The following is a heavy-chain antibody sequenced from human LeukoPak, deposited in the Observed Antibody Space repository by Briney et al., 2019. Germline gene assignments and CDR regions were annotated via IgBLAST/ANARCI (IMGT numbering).Heavy chain of an antibody. CDR3: ARRTLEWLALDY. Sequence: GGSLRLSYAASGFTFDDYGMSWVRQAPGKGLEWVSGINWNGGSTGYADSVKGRFHIARDNAKNSLHLQMNSLRAEDTALYYCARRTLEWLALDYWGQGTLVTVSS. CDR1: GFTFDDYG. V-gene: IGHV3-20*03. D-gene: IGHD3-3*01. J-gene: IGHJ4*02. CDR2: INWNGGST.